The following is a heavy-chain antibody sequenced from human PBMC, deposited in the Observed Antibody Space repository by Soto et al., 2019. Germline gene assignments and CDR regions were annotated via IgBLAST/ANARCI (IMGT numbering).Heavy chain of an antibody. J-gene: IGHJ6*02. V-gene: IGHV4-39*01. Sequence: SDTLSLTCPFSGYSINIDNYYWGLIRQPPGKGPEWIGSIYYSGYTYYNPSLKSRVTISVDTSKNQFSLKLSSVTAADTAVYYCARHNGPLYVGYYYDMDVWGQGTTVT. CDR1: GYSINIDNYY. CDR3: ARHNGPLYVGYYYDMDV. CDR2: IYYSGYT. D-gene: IGHD3-16*01.